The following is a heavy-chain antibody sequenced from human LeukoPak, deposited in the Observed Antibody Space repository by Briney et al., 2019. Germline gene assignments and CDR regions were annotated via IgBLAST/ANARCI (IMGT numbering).Heavy chain of an antibody. CDR1: GFTFSSYG. J-gene: IGHJ4*02. Sequence: GGSLRLSCAASGFTFSSYGMPWVRQAPGKGLEWVAVISYDGSNKYYADSVKGRFSISRDNSKNTLYLQMNSLRAEYTAVYYCAKEIRRLGELSPYFDYWGQGTLVTVSS. D-gene: IGHD3-16*02. CDR3: AKEIRRLGELSPYFDY. V-gene: IGHV3-30*18. CDR2: ISYDGSNK.